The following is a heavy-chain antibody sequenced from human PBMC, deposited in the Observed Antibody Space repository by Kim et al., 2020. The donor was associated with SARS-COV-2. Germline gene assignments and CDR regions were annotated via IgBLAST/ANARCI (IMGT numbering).Heavy chain of an antibody. CDR2: IYYTGSA. V-gene: IGHV4-39*01. CDR3: ARHIHLRWIDS. J-gene: IGHJ4*02. CDR1: GASMYSNNYY. D-gene: IGHD4-17*01. Sequence: SETLSLTCSVSGASMYSNNYYWGWIRQPPGKGLEWLGSIYYTGSANHNPSLKSRLTISVDTSKNHISLNLSSVTAADTAVYYCARHIHLRWIDSWGQGTRVTVSS.